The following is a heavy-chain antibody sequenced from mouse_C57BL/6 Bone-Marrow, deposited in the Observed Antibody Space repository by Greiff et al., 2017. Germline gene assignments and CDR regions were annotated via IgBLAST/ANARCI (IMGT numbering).Heavy chain of an antibody. D-gene: IGHD2-2*01. CDR2: IDPSDSYT. J-gene: IGHJ2*01. CDR1: GYTFTSYW. Sequence: VQLQQPGAELVMPGASVKLSCKASGYTFTSYWMHWVKQRPGQGLEWIGEIDPSDSYTNYNQKIKGKSTLTVDKSSRVAYMQLRRLTSEDSAVKYCAREGVMVPYYFDYWGQGTTLTVSS. V-gene: IGHV1-69*01. CDR3: AREGVMVPYYFDY.